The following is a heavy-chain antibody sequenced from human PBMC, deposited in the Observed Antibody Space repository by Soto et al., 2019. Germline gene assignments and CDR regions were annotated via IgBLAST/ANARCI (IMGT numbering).Heavy chain of an antibody. CDR2: VRGNGDPP. V-gene: IGHV3-64D*06. Sequence: GGSLRLSCSTSGFTFSSYAMHWVRQSPGKGLEYISGVRGNGDPPFYADSVKGRFTISRDNSKNTVYLQMSSLSADDAAVYYCVKSRGGNNFDFFDWGQGTLVTVSS. J-gene: IGHJ4*02. CDR1: GFTFSSYA. D-gene: IGHD2-15*01. CDR3: VKSRGGNNFDFFD.